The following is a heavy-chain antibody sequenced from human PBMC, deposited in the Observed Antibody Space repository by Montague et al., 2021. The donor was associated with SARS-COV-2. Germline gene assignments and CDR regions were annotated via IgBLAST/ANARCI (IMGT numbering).Heavy chain of an antibody. CDR3: ARVNSSSWYFDY. D-gene: IGHD6-13*01. Sequence: CAISGDSVSSNSAAWNWIRQSPSRGLEWLGRTYYRSKWYNDYAISVKSRITISPDTSKNQFSLQLNSVTPEDTAVYYCARVNSSSWYFDYWGQGILVTVSS. J-gene: IGHJ4*02. CDR1: GDSVSSNSAA. V-gene: IGHV6-1*01. CDR2: TYYRSKWYN.